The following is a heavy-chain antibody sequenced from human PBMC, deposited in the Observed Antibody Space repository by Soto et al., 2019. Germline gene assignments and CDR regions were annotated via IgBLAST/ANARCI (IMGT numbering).Heavy chain of an antibody. CDR3: AREEGSGFCWIPYYYYGMYV. CDR2: IYYSGST. D-gene: IGHD3-22*01. J-gene: IGHJ6*02. CDR1: GGSVSSGSYY. V-gene: IGHV4-61*01. Sequence: SETLSLTCTVSGGSVSSGSYYWSWIRQPPGKGLEWIGYIYYSGSTNYNPSLKSRVTISVDTSKNQFSLKLSSVTAADTAVYYCAREEGSGFCWIPYYYYGMYVCGQGTTVTVS.